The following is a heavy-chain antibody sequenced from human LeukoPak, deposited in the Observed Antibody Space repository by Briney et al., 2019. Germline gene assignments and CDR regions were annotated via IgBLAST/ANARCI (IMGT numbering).Heavy chain of an antibody. D-gene: IGHD5-18*01. V-gene: IGHV3-23*01. CDR1: GFTFNSYA. Sequence: GGSLRLSCAASGFTFNSYAMSWVRQAPGKGLEWVSTVSGSGGNTYYADSVKGRFTISRDNSKNTLYLQMNSLRAEDTAVYYCAKDWTAIQLSPFDYWGQGTLVTVSS. J-gene: IGHJ4*02. CDR2: VSGSGGNT. CDR3: AKDWTAIQLSPFDY.